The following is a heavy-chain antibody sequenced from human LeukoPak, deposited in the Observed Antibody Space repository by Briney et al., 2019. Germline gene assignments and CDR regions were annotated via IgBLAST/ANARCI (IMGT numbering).Heavy chain of an antibody. J-gene: IGHJ4*02. CDR1: GFTFPDYW. D-gene: IGHD1-26*01. V-gene: IGHV3-7*01. CDR2: IKQGGSES. Sequence: GGSLRLSCAASGFTFPDYWMTWVRQVPGKGLVGVANIKQGGSESYYVDSVKGRFTIFRENAKNSLYLQMDSLRVDDTAVYYCARVGAWELQRVFDCWRQGTLVTVSS. CDR3: ARVGAWELQRVFDC.